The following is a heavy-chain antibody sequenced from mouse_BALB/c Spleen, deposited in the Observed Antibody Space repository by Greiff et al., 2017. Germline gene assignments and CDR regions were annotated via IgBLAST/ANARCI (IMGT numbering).Heavy chain of an antibody. Sequence: QVQLQQSGAELARPGASVKMSCKASGYTFTSYTMHWVKQRPGQGLEWIGYINPSSGYTNYNQKFKDKATLTADKSSSTAYMQLSSLTSEDSGVYYCARKLNRYDDYAMDYWGQGTSVTVSS. D-gene: IGHD2-14*01. CDR1: GYTFTSYT. J-gene: IGHJ4*01. CDR3: ARKLNRYDDYAMDY. V-gene: IGHV1-4*01. CDR2: INPSSGYT.